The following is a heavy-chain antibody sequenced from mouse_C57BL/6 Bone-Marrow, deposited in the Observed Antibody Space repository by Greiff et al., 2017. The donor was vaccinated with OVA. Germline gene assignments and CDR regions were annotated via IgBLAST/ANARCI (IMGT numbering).Heavy chain of an antibody. Sequence: DVKLVESGGGLVKPGGSLKLSCAASGFTFSSYAMSWVRQTPEKRLEWVATISDGGSYTYYPDNVKGRFTITRDNAKNNLYLQMSHLKSEDTALYYCERDRGGITVVEDLYCFDYWDQGTTLTVSS. J-gene: IGHJ2*01. D-gene: IGHD1-1*01. CDR2: ISDGGSYT. V-gene: IGHV5-4*01. CDR3: ERDRGGITVVEDLYCFDY. CDR1: GFTFSSYA.